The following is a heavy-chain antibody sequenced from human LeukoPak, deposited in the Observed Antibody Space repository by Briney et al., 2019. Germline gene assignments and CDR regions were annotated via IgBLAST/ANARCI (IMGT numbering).Heavy chain of an antibody. D-gene: IGHD4-17*01. V-gene: IGHV4-39*01. CDR2: IYYSGST. Sequence: PSETPSLTCTVSGGSISRSSYYWGWIRQPPGKGLEWIGSIYYSGSTYYNPSLKSRVTISVDTSKNQFSLKLSSVTAAGTAVYYCARHGGYGDYIFDYWGQGTLLTVSS. J-gene: IGHJ4*02. CDR3: ARHGGYGDYIFDY. CDR1: GGSISRSSYY.